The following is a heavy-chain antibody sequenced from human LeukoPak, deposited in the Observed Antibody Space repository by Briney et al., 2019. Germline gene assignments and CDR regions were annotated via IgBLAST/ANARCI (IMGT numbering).Heavy chain of an antibody. V-gene: IGHV3-48*03. CDR1: GFTFSSYE. CDR2: ISSSGSTI. CDR3: ARAPPGSMTAYAFDL. D-gene: IGHD2/OR15-2a*01. J-gene: IGHJ3*01. Sequence: GGSLRLSCAASGFTFSSYEMNWVRQAPGKGLEWVSYISSSGSTIYYADSVKGRFTISRDNAKNSLYLQMNSLRAEDTAVYYCARAPPGSMTAYAFDLWGQGTMVTVSS.